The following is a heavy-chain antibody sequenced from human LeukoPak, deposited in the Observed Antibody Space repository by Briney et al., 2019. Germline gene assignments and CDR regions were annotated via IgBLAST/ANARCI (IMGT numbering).Heavy chain of an antibody. J-gene: IGHJ6*02. D-gene: IGHD2-2*01. V-gene: IGHV1-69*13. CDR3: ATAWADIVVVPASLEWTDYGMDV. Sequence: SVKVSCKASGGTFSSYAISWVRQAPGQGLEWMGGIIPIFGTANYAQKFQGRVTITADESTSTAYMELSSLRSEGTAVYYCATAWADIVVVPASLEWTDYGMDVWGQGTTVTVSS. CDR1: GGTFSSYA. CDR2: IIPIFGTA.